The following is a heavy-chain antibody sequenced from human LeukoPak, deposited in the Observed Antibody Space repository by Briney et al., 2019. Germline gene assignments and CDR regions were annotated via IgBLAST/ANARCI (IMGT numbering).Heavy chain of an antibody. CDR1: GGSISSYY. CDR3: ARDGYDDGMDV. J-gene: IGHJ6*02. V-gene: IGHV4-59*01. CDR2: IYYSGST. Sequence: PSETLSLTCTVSGGSISSYYWSWIRQPPGKGLEWIGYIYYSGSTNYNPSLKSRVTISVDTSRNQFSLKLSSVTAADTAVYYCARDGYDDGMDVWGQGTTVTVSS.